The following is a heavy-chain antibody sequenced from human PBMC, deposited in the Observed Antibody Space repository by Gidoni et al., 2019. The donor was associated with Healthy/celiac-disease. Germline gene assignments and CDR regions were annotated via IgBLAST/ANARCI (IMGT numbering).Heavy chain of an antibody. CDR3: ARGRRGYSPVLGY. Sequence: QVQLQQWGAGLLKPSETLSLTCAVYGGSFSGYYWSWIRQPPGKGLEWIGEINHSGSTNYNPSLKSRVTISVDTSKNQFSLKLNSVTAADTAVYYCARGRRGYSPVLGYWGQGTLVTVSS. CDR1: GGSFSGYY. V-gene: IGHV4-34*01. D-gene: IGHD5-18*01. J-gene: IGHJ4*02. CDR2: INHSGST.